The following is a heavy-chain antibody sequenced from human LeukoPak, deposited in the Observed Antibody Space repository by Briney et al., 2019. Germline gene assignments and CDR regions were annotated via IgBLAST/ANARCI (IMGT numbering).Heavy chain of an antibody. J-gene: IGHJ3*02. CDR1: GYSISSGYY. CDR2: IYYSGST. Sequence: SETLSLTCTVSGYSISSGYYWGWIRQPPGKGLEWIGSIYYSGSTYYNPSLKSRVTISVDTSKNQFSLKLSSVTAADTAVYYCAREDEAFDIWGQGTMVTVSS. CDR3: AREDEAFDI. V-gene: IGHV4-38-2*02.